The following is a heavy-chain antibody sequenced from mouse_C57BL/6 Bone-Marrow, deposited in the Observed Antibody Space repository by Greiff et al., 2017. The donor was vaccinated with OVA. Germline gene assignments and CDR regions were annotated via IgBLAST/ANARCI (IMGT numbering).Heavy chain of an antibody. Sequence: QVQLKQSGPELVKPGASVKISCKASGYTFTDYYINWVKQSPGQGLEWIGWIFPGSGSTYYTEKFTGKATLTVDKSSRAAYMLLSRLTSEDSAVYFWARVGSDSDYDGDVWGTGTTVTVSS. CDR2: IFPGSGST. CDR3: ARVGSDSDYDGDV. CDR1: GYTFTDYY. D-gene: IGHD2-4*01. V-gene: IGHV1-75*01. J-gene: IGHJ1*03.